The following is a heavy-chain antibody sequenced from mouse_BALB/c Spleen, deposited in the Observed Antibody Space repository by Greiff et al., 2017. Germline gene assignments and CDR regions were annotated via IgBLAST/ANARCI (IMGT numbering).Heavy chain of an antibody. V-gene: IGHV5-4*02. D-gene: IGHD2-14*01. J-gene: IGHJ4*01. CDR3: ARDRYGYYAMDY. Sequence: EVQVVESGGGLVKPGGSLKLSCAASGFTFSDYYMYWVRQTPEKRLEWVATISDGGSYTYYPDSVKGRFTISRDNAKNNLYLQMSSLKSEDTAMYYCARDRYGYYAMDYWGQGTSVTVSS. CDR2: ISDGGSYT. CDR1: GFTFSDYY.